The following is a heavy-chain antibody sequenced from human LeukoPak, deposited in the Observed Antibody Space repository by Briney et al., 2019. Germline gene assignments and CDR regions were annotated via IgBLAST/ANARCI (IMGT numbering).Heavy chain of an antibody. CDR1: GFTFSSFG. Sequence: GGSLRLSCAASGFTFSSFGMHWVRQAPGKGLEWVAGISYDGSSKYYVDSVKGRFTISRDNSRNTLYLQMNSLRAEDTAVYYCAKVRGRFLEWLSHIDYWGQGTLVTVSS. D-gene: IGHD3-3*01. CDR2: ISYDGSSK. CDR3: AKVRGRFLEWLSHIDY. V-gene: IGHV3-30*18. J-gene: IGHJ4*02.